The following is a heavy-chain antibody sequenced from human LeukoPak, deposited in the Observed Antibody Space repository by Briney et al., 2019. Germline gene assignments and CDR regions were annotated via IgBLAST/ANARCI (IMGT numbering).Heavy chain of an antibody. CDR2: IGGSGGTT. D-gene: IGHD3-10*01. CDR3: SKDRGGTLGDYFDY. V-gene: IGHV3-23*01. J-gene: IGHJ4*02. Sequence: GGSLRLSCAGSGFTFRSYAMSWVRQSLGKGLEWVSAIGGSGGTTYYADSVKGRFTISRDNSKNTLYLQMNSLRAEDTALYYCSKDRGGTLGDYFDYWGQGTLVTVSS. CDR1: GFTFRSYA.